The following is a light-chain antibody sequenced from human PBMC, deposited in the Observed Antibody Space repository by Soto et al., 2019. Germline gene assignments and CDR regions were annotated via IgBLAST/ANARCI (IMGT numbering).Light chain of an antibody. V-gene: IGLV1-44*01. CDR2: TNN. CDR3: ATWDASRQSWV. Sequence: QSVLTQPPSVSGTPGQRVTISCSGSSSNIGSHLVNWYQQVPGTAPRLLIYTNNQRPSGVPDRFSDSKSGTSASLAISGLQSEDEAHYYCATWDASRQSWVFGGGTKVTVL. J-gene: IGLJ3*02. CDR1: SSNIGSHL.